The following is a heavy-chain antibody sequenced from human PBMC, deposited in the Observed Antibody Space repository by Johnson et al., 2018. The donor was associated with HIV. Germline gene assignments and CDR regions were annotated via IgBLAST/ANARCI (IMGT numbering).Heavy chain of an antibody. J-gene: IGHJ3*02. CDR2: ISYDGSNK. V-gene: IGHV3-30*03. CDR3: ARDMVGATFDDAFDI. CDR1: GFSFDSFW. Sequence: QVQLVESGGGLVKPGGSLRLSCAASGFSFDSFWMTWVRQAPGKGLEWVAVISYDGSNKYYADSVKGRFTISRDNSKNTLYLQMNSLRAEDTAVYYCARDMVGATFDDAFDIWGQGTMVTVSS. D-gene: IGHD1-26*01.